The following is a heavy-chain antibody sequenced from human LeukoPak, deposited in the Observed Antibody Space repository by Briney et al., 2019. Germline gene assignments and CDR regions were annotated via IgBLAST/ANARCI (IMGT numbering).Heavy chain of an antibody. CDR2: IYYSGST. D-gene: IGHD3-3*01. V-gene: IGHV4-59*01. Sequence: SETLSLTCTVSGGSISRYYWSWIRQPPGKGLEWIGYIYYSGSTNYNSSLKSRATISVDTSKIQLSLKLSSVTAADTAVYYCARTSTADFWSGTYDYWGQGTLVTVSS. J-gene: IGHJ4*02. CDR3: ARTSTADFWSGTYDY. CDR1: GGSISRYY.